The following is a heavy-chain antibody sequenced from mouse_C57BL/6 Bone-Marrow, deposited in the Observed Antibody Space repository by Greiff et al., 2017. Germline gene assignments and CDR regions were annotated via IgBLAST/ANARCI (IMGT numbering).Heavy chain of an antibody. J-gene: IGHJ2*01. Sequence: VQLQQSGAELVRPGASVKLSCTASGFNIKDDYMHWVKQRPEQGLEWIGWIDPENGDTEYASKFQGKATITADPSSNTAYLQLSSLTSEDTAVYYCTFYSNYYFDYWGQGTTLTGSS. D-gene: IGHD2-5*01. CDR1: GFNIKDDY. CDR3: TFYSNYYFDY. V-gene: IGHV14-4*01. CDR2: IDPENGDT.